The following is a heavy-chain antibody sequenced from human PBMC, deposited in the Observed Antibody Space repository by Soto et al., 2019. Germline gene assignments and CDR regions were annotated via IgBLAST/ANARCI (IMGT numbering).Heavy chain of an antibody. CDR3: ATSNVGEYPGSLPSIYYYYGMDV. Sequence: SVKVSCKASGGTFSSYAISWVRQAPGQGLEWMGGIIPIFGTANYAQKFQGRVTITADKSTSTAYMELSSLRSEDTAVYYCATSNVGEYPGSLPSIYYYYGMDVWGQGTTVTVSS. CDR2: IIPIFGTA. D-gene: IGHD3-10*02. J-gene: IGHJ6*02. V-gene: IGHV1-69*06. CDR1: GGTFSSYA.